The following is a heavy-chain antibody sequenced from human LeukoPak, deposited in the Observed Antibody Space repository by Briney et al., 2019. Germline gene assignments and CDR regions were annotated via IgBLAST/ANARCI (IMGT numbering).Heavy chain of an antibody. V-gene: IGHV3-7*01. CDR3: ADPGSAL. J-gene: IGHJ4*02. CDR2: LKENGTEK. Sequence: GGSLRLSCAASGFTSNKHWMSWVRQAPGKGLEWVANLKENGTEKMYVDSVKGRFTISRDNAKNSLYLQMNYLRAEDTAVYFCADPGSALWGQGTLVTVSS. CDR1: GFTSNKHW.